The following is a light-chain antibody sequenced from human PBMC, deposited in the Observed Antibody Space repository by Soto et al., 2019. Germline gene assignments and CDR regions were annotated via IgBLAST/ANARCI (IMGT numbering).Light chain of an antibody. CDR1: SSDVGGYNY. CDR2: DVS. J-gene: IGLJ7*01. Sequence: QSALTQPASVSGSPGQSITISCTGTSSDVGGYNYVSWYQQHPGKAPKLIIYDVSNRPSGVSNRFSGSKSGNTASLTISGLQAEDEANYYCRSYRDTNRGIVFGTGTQLTVL. V-gene: IGLV2-14*03. CDR3: RSYRDTNRGIV.